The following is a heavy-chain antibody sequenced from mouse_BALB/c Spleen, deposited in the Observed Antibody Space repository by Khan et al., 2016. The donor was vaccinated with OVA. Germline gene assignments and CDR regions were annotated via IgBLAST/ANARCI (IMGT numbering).Heavy chain of an antibody. Sequence: QVQLQQSGAELAKPGASVKMSCKASGYTFINYWMHWVKQRPGQGLEWIGYINPTTDYTEYNQNFKDKATLTSDKSSSTAYMQLSSLTSEDSAVYYCARRGLRWDFDYGGQSTTLTVSS. CDR1: GYTFINYW. V-gene: IGHV1-7*01. CDR3: ARRGLRWDFDY. D-gene: IGHD1-1*01. CDR2: INPTTDYT. J-gene: IGHJ2*01.